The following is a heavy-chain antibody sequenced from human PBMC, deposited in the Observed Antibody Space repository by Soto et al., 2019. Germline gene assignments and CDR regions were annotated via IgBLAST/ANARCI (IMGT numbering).Heavy chain of an antibody. Sequence: SETLSLTCIVSGESISSSSHYWGWIRQPPGKGLEWIGSIYYSGRTYYNPSFKSRVTISIDTSKNQFSLKLSSVTATDTAVYYCARQRTTVVTQAYFDHWGQGALVTVSS. CDR2: IYYSGRT. V-gene: IGHV4-39*01. J-gene: IGHJ4*02. CDR1: GESISSSSHY. D-gene: IGHD2-21*02. CDR3: ARQRTTVVTQAYFDH.